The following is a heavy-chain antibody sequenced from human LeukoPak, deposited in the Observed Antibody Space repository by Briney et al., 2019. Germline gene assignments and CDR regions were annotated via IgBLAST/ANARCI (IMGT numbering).Heavy chain of an antibody. CDR1: GGSISRGSYY. Sequence: SETLSLTCTVSGGSISRGSYYWGWIRQPPGKGLEWIGSIYYSGSTYYNPSLKSRVTISVDTSKNQFSLKLSSVTAADTAVYYCARSVRGVISRSYFDYWGQGTLVTVSS. CDR2: IYYSGST. CDR3: ARSVRGVISRSYFDY. D-gene: IGHD3-10*01. J-gene: IGHJ4*02. V-gene: IGHV4-39*01.